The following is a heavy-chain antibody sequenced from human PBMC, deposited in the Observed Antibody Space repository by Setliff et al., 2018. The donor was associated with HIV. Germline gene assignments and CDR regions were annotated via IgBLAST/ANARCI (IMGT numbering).Heavy chain of an antibody. D-gene: IGHD6-13*01. J-gene: IGHJ4*02. CDR1: GFTFSSYW. CDR3: ARISSAWYLVDY. CDR2: IRRDEGEK. V-gene: IGHV3-7*03. Sequence: SLRLSCAASGFTFSSYWMTWVRQAPGKGLQWVANIRRDEGEKYYVDSVKGRFTISRDNAKNSLYLQMSSLRVDDTAVYYCARISSAWYLVDYWGQGTLVTVSS.